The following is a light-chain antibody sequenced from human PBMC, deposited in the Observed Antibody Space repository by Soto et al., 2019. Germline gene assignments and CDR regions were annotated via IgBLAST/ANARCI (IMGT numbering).Light chain of an antibody. CDR1: TGAVTSGHY. Sequence: QAVVTQEPSLTVSPGGTVTLTCGSSTGAVTSGHYPYWFQQKPGQAPRTLIYDTSNKHSWTPARFSGSLLGGKAALTLSGAQPEDEAEYYCLLSYSGARVCVFGGGTKLTVL. J-gene: IGLJ2*01. CDR3: LLSYSGARVCV. CDR2: DTS. V-gene: IGLV7-46*01.